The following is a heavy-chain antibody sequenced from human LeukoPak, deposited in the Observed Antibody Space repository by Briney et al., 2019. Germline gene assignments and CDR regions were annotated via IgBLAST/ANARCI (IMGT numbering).Heavy chain of an antibody. CDR2: ISAYNGNT. CDR1: GYTFTSYG. CDR3: ARSYGSGSPPRFDP. V-gene: IGHV1-18*04. Sequence: ASVKVSCKASGYTFTSYGISWVRQAPGQGLEWMGWISAYNGNTNYAQKLQGRVTMTTDTSTSTAYMELRSLRSDDAAVYYCARSYGSGSPPRFDPWGQGTLVTVSS. D-gene: IGHD3-10*01. J-gene: IGHJ5*02.